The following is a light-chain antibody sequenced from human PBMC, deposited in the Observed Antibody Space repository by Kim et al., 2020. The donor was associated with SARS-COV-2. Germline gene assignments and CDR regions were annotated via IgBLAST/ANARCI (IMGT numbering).Light chain of an antibody. CDR1: QSVSSN. Sequence: VSPGERATPSCRASQSVSSNLAWYQQKPGQAPRLFIYDASTRATGIPARFSGSGSGTEFTLTISSLQSEDSAVYYCQQHNNWPPTFGQGTKVDIK. CDR2: DAS. J-gene: IGKJ1*01. CDR3: QQHNNWPPT. V-gene: IGKV3-15*01.